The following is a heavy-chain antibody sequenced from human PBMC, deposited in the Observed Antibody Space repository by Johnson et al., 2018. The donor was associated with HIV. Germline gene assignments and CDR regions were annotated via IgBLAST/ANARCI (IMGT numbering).Heavy chain of an antibody. CDR1: GFTFSSYA. J-gene: IGHJ3*01. CDR2: SSRSGSTI. D-gene: IGHD6-13*01. V-gene: IGHV3-48*03. CDR3: AKDQWSSSWTNDAFDF. Sequence: VQLVESGGGLVQPGGSLRLSCAASGFTFSSYAMSWVRQAPGKGLEWVSDSSRSGSTIYYADSVKGRFPISRDNAKNSLFLQMSSLRAEDTAVYYCAKDQWSSSWTNDAFDFWGQGTMVTVSS.